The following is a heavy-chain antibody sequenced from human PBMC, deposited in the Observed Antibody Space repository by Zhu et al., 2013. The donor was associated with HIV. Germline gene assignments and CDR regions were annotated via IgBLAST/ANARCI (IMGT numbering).Heavy chain of an antibody. D-gene: IGHD3-22*01. CDR3: ARDPVTSKGSSGPSIGY. Sequence: QVQLVQSGAEVKKPGASVKVSCKASGYTFTGYYMHWVRQAPGQGLEWMGWINPNSGGTNYAQKFQGRVTMTRDTSISTAYMELSRLRSDDTAVYYCARDPVTSKGSSGPSIGYWGQGTLVTVSS. J-gene: IGHJ4*02. CDR1: GYTFTGYY. V-gene: IGHV1-2*02. CDR2: INPNSGGT.